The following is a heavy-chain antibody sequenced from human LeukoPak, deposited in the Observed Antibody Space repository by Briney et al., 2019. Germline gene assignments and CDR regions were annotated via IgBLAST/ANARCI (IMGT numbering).Heavy chain of an antibody. D-gene: IGHD6-6*01. J-gene: IGHJ6*03. CDR1: GFTFTHYG. CDR2: IRHVDRGK. Sequence: GGSLRLSCVTSGFTFTHYGMHWVRQAPGKGLEWVAFIRHVDRGKYYADSVKGRFIISRDNSKSTVSLQMTSLRLDDTAVYYCAKCLPLFSSASDYMDVWGTGTTVIVSS. CDR3: AKCLPLFSSASDYMDV. V-gene: IGHV3-30*02.